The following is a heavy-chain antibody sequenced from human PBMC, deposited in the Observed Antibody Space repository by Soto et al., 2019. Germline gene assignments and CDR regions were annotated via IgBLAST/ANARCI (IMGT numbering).Heavy chain of an antibody. CDR3: ARDFAGGLNDAFEL. D-gene: IGHD5-12*01. CDR1: GYTFTSYA. J-gene: IGHJ3*01. Sequence: QVQLVQSGAELKKPGASVKVSCKASGYTFTSYALHWVRHAPGQRLEWMGWINAGNGHTKYSREFRDRLTITMDTSASIAYMELRSLKSADTAVFYCARDFAGGLNDAFELWGQGTMVTVSS. CDR2: INAGNGHT. V-gene: IGHV1-3*01.